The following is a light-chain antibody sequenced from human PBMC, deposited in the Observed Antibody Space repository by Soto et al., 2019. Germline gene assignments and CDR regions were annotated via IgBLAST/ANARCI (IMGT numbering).Light chain of an antibody. CDR3: QQRSRWPYT. J-gene: IGKJ2*01. CDR2: DAS. V-gene: IGKV3-11*01. Sequence: EIVLTQSPATLSLSPGVRATLSCRASQSVSSYLAWYQQKPGQAPRLLIYDASNRATGIPARFSGSGSGTDFTLTISSLEPDDFALYYCQQRSRWPYTFGQGTKLEIK. CDR1: QSVSSY.